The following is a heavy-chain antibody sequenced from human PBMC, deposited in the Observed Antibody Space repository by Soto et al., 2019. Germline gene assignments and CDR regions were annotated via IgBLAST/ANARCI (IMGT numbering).Heavy chain of an antibody. Sequence: QVQLVQSGAEVKKPGSSVKVSCKASGGTFSSYAISWVRQAPGQGLEWMGGSIPIFGTADYAQKFQGRVTITEDASTSTSTAYREVSSPRSEDTAVSYCASHGGNARYSYSGMDVWGQGTTVTVS. CDR3: ASHGGNARYSYSGMDV. J-gene: IGHJ6*02. CDR2: SIPIFGTA. CDR1: GGTFSSYA. D-gene: IGHD2-15*01. V-gene: IGHV1-69*12.